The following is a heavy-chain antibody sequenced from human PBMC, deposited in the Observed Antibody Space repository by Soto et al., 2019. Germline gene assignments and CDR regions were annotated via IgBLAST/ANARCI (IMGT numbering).Heavy chain of an antibody. D-gene: IGHD4-17*01. V-gene: IGHV3-30-3*01. Sequence: PGGSLRLSCAASGFTFSSYAMHWVRQAPGKGLEWVAVISYDGSNKYYADSVKGRFTISRDNSKNTLYLQMNSLRAEDTAVYYCATCHDYGDPCHYFDYWGQGTLVTVSS. CDR3: ATCHDYGDPCHYFDY. J-gene: IGHJ4*02. CDR1: GFTFSSYA. CDR2: ISYDGSNK.